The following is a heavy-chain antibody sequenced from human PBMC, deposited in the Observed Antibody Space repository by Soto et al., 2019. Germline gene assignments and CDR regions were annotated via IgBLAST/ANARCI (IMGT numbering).Heavy chain of an antibody. Sequence: XETLSLTCAVYGGSFSGYYWSWIRQPPGKGLEWIGEINHSGSTNYNPSLKSRVTISVDTSKNQFSLKLSSVTAADTAVYYCARGTPIVVVPAAMGLGYYYYMDVWGKGTTVTVSS. V-gene: IGHV4-34*01. CDR3: ARGTPIVVVPAAMGLGYYYYMDV. CDR1: GGSFSGYY. J-gene: IGHJ6*03. D-gene: IGHD2-2*01. CDR2: INHSGST.